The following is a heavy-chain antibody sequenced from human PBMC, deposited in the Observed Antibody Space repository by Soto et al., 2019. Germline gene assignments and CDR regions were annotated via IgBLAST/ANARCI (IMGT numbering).Heavy chain of an antibody. CDR1: GGSISSSSYY. D-gene: IGHD7-27*01. CDR3: ARRDKLGFYFDY. J-gene: IGHJ4*02. Sequence: SETLSLTCTVSGGSISSSSYYWGWIRQPPGKGLEWIGSIYYSGSTYYNPSLKSRVTISVDTAKNKFSLKLSTVTAADTAVYYCARRDKLGFYFDYWGQGTLVTVSS. CDR2: IYYSGST. V-gene: IGHV4-39*01.